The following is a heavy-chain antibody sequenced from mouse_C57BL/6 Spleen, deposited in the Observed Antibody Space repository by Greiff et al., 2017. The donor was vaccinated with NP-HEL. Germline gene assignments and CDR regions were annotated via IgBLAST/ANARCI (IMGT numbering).Heavy chain of an antibody. J-gene: IGHJ2*01. CDR2: INPYNGGT. CDR1: GYTFTDYY. CDR3: ARRGAQATFFDY. V-gene: IGHV1-19*01. Sequence: EVQVVESGPVLVKPGASVKMSCKASGYTFTDYYMNWVKQSHGKSLEWIGVINPYNGGTSYNQKFKGKATLTVDKSSSTAYMELNSLTSEDSAVYYCARRGAQATFFDYWGQGTTLTVSS. D-gene: IGHD3-2*02.